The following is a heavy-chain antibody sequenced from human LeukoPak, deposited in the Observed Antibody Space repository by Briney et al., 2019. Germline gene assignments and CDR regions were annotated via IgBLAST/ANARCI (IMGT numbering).Heavy chain of an antibody. CDR3: ARGVRYYGSGSYYLDY. V-gene: IGHV3-43D*03. Sequence: GGSLRLSCAASGFTFDDYAMHWVRQAPGKGLEWVSLITWDGGSTYYADSVKGRFTISRDNAKNSLYLQMNSLRAEDTAVYYCARGVRYYGSGSYYLDYWGQGTLVTVSS. D-gene: IGHD3-10*01. CDR1: GFTFDDYA. J-gene: IGHJ4*02. CDR2: ITWDGGST.